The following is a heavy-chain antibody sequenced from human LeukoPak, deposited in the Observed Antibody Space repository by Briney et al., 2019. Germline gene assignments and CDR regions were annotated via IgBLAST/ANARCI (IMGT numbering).Heavy chain of an antibody. V-gene: IGHV1-18*01. CDR2: ISAYNGNT. CDR3: ARGRSSGWYDYYYYGMDV. Sequence: GASVKVSCKASGYTFTSYGISWVRQAPGQGLEWMGWISAYNGNTNYAQKLQGRVTMTTDTSTSTAYMELRSLRSDDTAVYYCARGRSSGWYDYYYYGMDVWGQGTTVTVSS. CDR1: GYTFTSYG. J-gene: IGHJ6*02. D-gene: IGHD6-19*01.